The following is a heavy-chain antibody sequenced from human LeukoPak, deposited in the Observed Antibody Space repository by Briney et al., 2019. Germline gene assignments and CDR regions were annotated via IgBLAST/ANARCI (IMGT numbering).Heavy chain of an antibody. J-gene: IGHJ3*01. V-gene: IGHV6-1*01. Sequence: SQTLSLTCAISGDSVSNYNAWNWIRQSPSRGLEWLGRTFYRSRWYNTYAVSVKSRIIINADTSKNLFSLQLNSMTPEDTAVYYCARDLLYSDRNCYWNGFDLWGQGTVVTVSS. CDR1: GDSVSNYNA. CDR2: TFYRSRWYN. CDR3: ARDLLYSDRNCYWNGFDL. D-gene: IGHD3-22*01.